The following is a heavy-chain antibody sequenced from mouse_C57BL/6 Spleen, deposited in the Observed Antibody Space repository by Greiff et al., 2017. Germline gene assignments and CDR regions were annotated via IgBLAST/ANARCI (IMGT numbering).Heavy chain of an antibody. D-gene: IGHD1-1*01. CDR1: GFTFSDYG. J-gene: IGHJ4*01. CDR2: ISSGSSTI. CDR3: ARGSSLYAMDY. Sequence: EVKLVESGGGLVKPGGSLKLSCAASGFTFSDYGMHWVRQAPEKGLEWVAYISSGSSTIYYADTVKGRFTISRDNATNTLFLQMTSLRSEDTAMYYCARGSSLYAMDYWGQGTSVTVSS. V-gene: IGHV5-17*01.